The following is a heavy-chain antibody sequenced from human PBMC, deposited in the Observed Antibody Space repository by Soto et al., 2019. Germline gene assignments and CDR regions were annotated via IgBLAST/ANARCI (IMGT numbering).Heavy chain of an antibody. Sequence: QVQLVQSGAELKKPGASVKVSCKASGYTFSNYDMNWVRQATGQGPEWIGWVNPNNGDTGYAQKFQGRVTLTTDIATTEAYMELTSLRSEDTAIYSCAKVSRKGSAIDFDYWGQGTLITVSS. D-gene: IGHD3-10*01. CDR1: GYTFSNYD. J-gene: IGHJ4*02. V-gene: IGHV1-8*01. CDR2: VNPNNGDT. CDR3: AKVSRKGSAIDFDY.